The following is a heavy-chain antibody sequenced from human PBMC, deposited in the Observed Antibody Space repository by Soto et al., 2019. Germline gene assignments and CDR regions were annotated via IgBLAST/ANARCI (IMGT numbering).Heavy chain of an antibody. CDR2: ISSSGSTI. CDR3: AREDCSGGSCYANDAFDI. Sequence: GGSLRLSCAASGFTFSDYYMSWIRQAPGKGLEWVSYISSSGSTIYYADSVKGRFTISRDNAKNSLYLQMNSLRAEDTAVYYCAREDCSGGSCYANDAFDIWGQGTMVTVSS. CDR1: GFTFSDYY. J-gene: IGHJ3*02. D-gene: IGHD2-15*01. V-gene: IGHV3-11*01.